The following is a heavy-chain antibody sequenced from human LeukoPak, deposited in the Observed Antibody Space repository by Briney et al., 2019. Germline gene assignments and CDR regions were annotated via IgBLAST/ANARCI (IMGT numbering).Heavy chain of an antibody. CDR1: GYTLTELS. Sequence: GASVKVSCKVSGYTLTELSMHWVRQAPGQGLEWMGWISAYNGNTNYAQKLQGRVTMTTDTSTSTAYMELRSLRSDDTAVYYCARNGGRTFGGVMTANWFDPWGQGTLVTVSS. V-gene: IGHV1-18*01. D-gene: IGHD3-16*01. CDR2: ISAYNGNT. CDR3: ARNGGRTFGGVMTANWFDP. J-gene: IGHJ5*02.